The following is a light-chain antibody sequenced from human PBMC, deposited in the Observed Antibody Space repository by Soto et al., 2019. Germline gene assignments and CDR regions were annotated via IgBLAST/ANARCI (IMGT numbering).Light chain of an antibody. CDR2: DAS. J-gene: IGKJ5*01. CDR3: QQRSIWPLT. V-gene: IGKV3-11*01. Sequence: EIVLTQSPGTLSLSPGERATLSCRASQSVSSYYLAWYQQKPGQAPRLLIYDASNRATGIPARFSGSGSGTDFTLTISSLEAEDFAVYYCQQRSIWPLTFGQGTRLGL. CDR1: QSVSSY.